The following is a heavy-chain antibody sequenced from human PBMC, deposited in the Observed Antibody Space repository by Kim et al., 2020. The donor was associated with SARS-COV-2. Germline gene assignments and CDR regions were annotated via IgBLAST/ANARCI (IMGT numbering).Heavy chain of an antibody. Sequence: GGSLRLSCAASGFTFSPYAMTWVRQAPGKGLECVSGISGRGDTTFYADSVKGRFTISRDNPTNTLYLQMNSLRADDTAVYYCAKNLYGGMDVWARGTMVTVSS. D-gene: IGHD2-8*01. V-gene: IGHV3-23*01. CDR1: GFTFSPYA. J-gene: IGHJ6*02. CDR2: ISGRGDTT. CDR3: AKNLYGGMDV.